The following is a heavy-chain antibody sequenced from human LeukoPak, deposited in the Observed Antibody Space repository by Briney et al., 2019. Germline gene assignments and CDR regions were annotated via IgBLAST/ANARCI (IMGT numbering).Heavy chain of an antibody. D-gene: IGHD5-24*01. J-gene: IGHJ4*02. Sequence: PGGSLRLSCAASGFTFDDHAMHWVRQAPGKGLEWVSLISGDGGSTYYADSVKGRFTISRDNSKNSLYLQMNSLRTEDTALYYCAKVGSGMATIILDYWGQGTLVTVSS. CDR1: GFTFDDHA. V-gene: IGHV3-43*02. CDR3: AKVGSGMATIILDY. CDR2: ISGDGGST.